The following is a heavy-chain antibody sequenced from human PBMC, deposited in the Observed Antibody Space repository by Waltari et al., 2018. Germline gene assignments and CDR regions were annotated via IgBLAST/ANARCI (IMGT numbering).Heavy chain of an antibody. V-gene: IGHV3-30*02. D-gene: IGHD5-18*01. Sequence: DSVKGRFTISRDNSKNTLYLQMNSLRAEDTAVYYCAKDLRSSDTGDFDYWGQGTLVTVSS. CDR3: AKDLRSSDTGDFDY. J-gene: IGHJ4*02.